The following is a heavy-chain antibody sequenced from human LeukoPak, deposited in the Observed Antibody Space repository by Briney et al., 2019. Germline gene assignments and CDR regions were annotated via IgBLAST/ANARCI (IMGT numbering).Heavy chain of an antibody. J-gene: IGHJ4*02. D-gene: IGHD3-10*01. CDR1: GGSFSGYY. CDR3: ARVVGGRNSLVRGVRNDY. CDR2: INHSGST. Sequence: SETLSLTCAVYGGSFSGYYWSWIRQPPGKGLEWIGEINHSGSTNYNPSLKSRVTISVDTSKNQFSLKLSSVTAAVTAEYYCARVVGGRNSLVRGVRNDYWGQGTLVTVSS. V-gene: IGHV4-34*01.